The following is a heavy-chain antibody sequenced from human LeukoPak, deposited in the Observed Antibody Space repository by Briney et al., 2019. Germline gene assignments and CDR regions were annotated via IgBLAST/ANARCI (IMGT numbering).Heavy chain of an antibody. CDR2: IYYSGST. V-gene: IGHV4-59*01. D-gene: IGHD4-17*01. J-gene: IGHJ4*02. CDR1: GGSIRSYY. Sequence: PSETLSLTCTVSGGSIRSYYWSWVRQPPGKGLEWIGYIYYSGSTNYNPSLKSRVSISVDTSKNQFSLKLSSVTAADTAVYYCARTGSTVTMLYPFDHWGQGTLVTVSS. CDR3: ARTGSTVTMLYPFDH.